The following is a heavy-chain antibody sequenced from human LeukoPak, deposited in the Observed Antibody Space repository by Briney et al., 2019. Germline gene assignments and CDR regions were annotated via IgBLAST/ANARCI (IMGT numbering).Heavy chain of an antibody. J-gene: IGHJ3*02. Sequence: PGGSLRLSCAASGLTFSSYGMHWVRQAPGKGLEWVAVISYDGSNKYYADSVKGRFTISRDNSKNTLYLQMNSLRAEDTAVYYCAKGFTYPPSIAVAGMRGEDAFDIWGQGTMVTVSS. CDR3: AKGFTYPPSIAVAGMRGEDAFDI. CDR2: ISYDGSNK. D-gene: IGHD6-19*01. CDR1: GLTFSSYG. V-gene: IGHV3-30*18.